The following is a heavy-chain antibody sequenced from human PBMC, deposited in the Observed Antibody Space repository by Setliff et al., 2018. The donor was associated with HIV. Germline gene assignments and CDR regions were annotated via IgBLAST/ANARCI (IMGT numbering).Heavy chain of an antibody. CDR3: ARGSDTTGSPPELDP. Sequence: GGSLRLSCAASGFTFNSYWMHWVRQAPGKGLVWVSRISSGGSTTNYADSVKGRFTISRDNAKNTLDLQMNSLRAEDTAVYYCARGSDTTGSPPELDPLGQGTLVTVSS. V-gene: IGHV3-74*01. J-gene: IGHJ5*02. CDR2: ISSGGSTT. D-gene: IGHD1-1*01. CDR1: GFTFNSYW.